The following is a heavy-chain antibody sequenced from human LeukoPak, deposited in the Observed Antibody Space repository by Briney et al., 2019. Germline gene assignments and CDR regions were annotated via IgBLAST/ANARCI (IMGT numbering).Heavy chain of an antibody. Sequence: SETLSLTCTVSGGSINSFYWSWIRQPPGRGLEWIGYISDSGSTKYNPSLKSRVTISVDTSNNQLSLKLNSVTAADTAVYYCTRDTYDILTGYYTGQNTWGQGTLVTVSS. D-gene: IGHD3-9*01. CDR3: TRDTYDILTGYYTGQNT. J-gene: IGHJ5*02. CDR2: ISDSGST. CDR1: GGSINSFY. V-gene: IGHV4-59*01.